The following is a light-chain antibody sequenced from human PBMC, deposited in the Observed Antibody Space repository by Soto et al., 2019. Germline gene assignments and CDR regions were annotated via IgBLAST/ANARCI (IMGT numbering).Light chain of an antibody. V-gene: IGKV4-1*01. CDR3: QQYYSTPT. J-gene: IGKJ5*01. CDR1: QSVLYSSNNKNY. Sequence: DIVMTQSHTSLAVSLGERATINCKSSQSVLYSSNNKNYLAWYQQKPGQPPKLLIYWASTRESGVPDRFSGSGSGTDFTLTISSLQAEDVAVYYCQQYYSTPTFGQGTRLEIK. CDR2: WAS.